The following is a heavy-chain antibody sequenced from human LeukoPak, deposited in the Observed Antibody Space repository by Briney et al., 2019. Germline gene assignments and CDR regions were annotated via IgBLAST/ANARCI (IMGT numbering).Heavy chain of an antibody. J-gene: IGHJ4*02. CDR2: IYYSGST. CDR1: GGSISSGGYY. V-gene: IGHV4-31*03. Sequence: SETLSLTCTVSGGSISSGGYYWSWIRQHPGEGLEWIGYIYYSGSTYYNPSLKSRVTISVDTSKNQFSLKLSSVTAADTAVYYCARGGLTVVTIFDYWGQGTLVTVSS. CDR3: ARGGLTVVTIFDY. D-gene: IGHD2-21*02.